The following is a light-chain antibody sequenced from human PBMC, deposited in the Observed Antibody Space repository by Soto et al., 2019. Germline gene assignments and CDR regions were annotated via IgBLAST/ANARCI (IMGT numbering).Light chain of an antibody. CDR3: QQYRNWRT. J-gene: IGKJ1*01. CDR2: DAS. CDR1: QSVSSN. V-gene: IGKV3-15*01. Sequence: EIVMTQSPATLSVSPGERATLSCRASQSVSSNLAWYQQKPGQAPRLVIYDASTRATGIPARFSGSGSGTEFTLTISSLQSEDFAVYYCQQYRNWRTCGQGTKGDIK.